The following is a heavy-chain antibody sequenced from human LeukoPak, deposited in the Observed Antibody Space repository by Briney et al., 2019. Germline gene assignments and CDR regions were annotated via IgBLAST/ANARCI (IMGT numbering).Heavy chain of an antibody. CDR1: GFTLRTNW. V-gene: IGHV3-7*01. Sequence: GGSLRLSCVASGFTLRTNWMTWVRQAPGKGLEWVANIKHDGGETYYAESVRGRFTISRDNAKNSLYLQMNSLRAEDTAVYYCARDPARGTYPYYYYFYMDVWGKGTTLTVSS. CDR2: IKHDGGET. D-gene: IGHD3-16*01. CDR3: ARDPARGTYPYYYYFYMDV. J-gene: IGHJ6*03.